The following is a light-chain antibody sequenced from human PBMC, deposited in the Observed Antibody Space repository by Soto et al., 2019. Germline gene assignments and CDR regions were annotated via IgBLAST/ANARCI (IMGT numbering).Light chain of an antibody. V-gene: IGLV2-14*01. CDR2: DVS. Sequence: QSALTQPASVSGSPGQSITISCTGTSSDVGGYNYVSWYQQHPGKAPKLMIYDVSNRPSGVSNRFSGSKSGNTASLTISGLQAEDEADYYCSSYTSTRYVFGPGTKLTVL. CDR1: SSDVGGYNY. J-gene: IGLJ1*01. CDR3: SSYTSTRYV.